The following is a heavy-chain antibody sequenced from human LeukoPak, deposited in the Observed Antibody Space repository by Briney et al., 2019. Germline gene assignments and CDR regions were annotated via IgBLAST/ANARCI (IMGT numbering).Heavy chain of an antibody. CDR1: GGSINSYY. Sequence: PSETLSLTCTVSGGSINSYYWSWIRQPPGKGLEWIGHMYYSGGTNYNPSHKSRVTISVDTSKNQFSLKLSSVTAADTAVYYCTRRCKDAYTLYCFDYWGQGTLVTVSS. V-gene: IGHV4-59*01. J-gene: IGHJ4*02. CDR3: TRRCKDAYTLYCFDY. D-gene: IGHD5-24*01. CDR2: MYYSGGT.